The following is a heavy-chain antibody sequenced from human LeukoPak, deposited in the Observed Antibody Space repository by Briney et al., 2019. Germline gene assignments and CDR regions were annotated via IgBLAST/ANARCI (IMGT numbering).Heavy chain of an antibody. CDR2: IWYDGSNK. D-gene: IGHD3-22*01. J-gene: IGHJ4*02. V-gene: IGHV3-33*01. CDR1: GFTFSSYG. Sequence: GGSLRLSCAASGFTFSSYGMHWVRQAPGKGLEWVAVIWYDGSNKYYADSVKGRFTIFRDNSENTLYLQMNSLRAEDTAVYYCARSYYYDSSHTADYWGQGTLVTVSS. CDR3: ARSYYYDSSHTADY.